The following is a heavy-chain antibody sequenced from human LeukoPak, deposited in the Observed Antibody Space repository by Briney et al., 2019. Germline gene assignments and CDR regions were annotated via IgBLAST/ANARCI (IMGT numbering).Heavy chain of an antibody. CDR2: IYYSGST. D-gene: IGHD6-13*01. CDR1: GGSISSSSYY. V-gene: IGHV4-39*01. Sequence: PSETLSLTCTVSGGSISSSSYYWGWIRQPPGKGLEWIGSIYYSGSTYYNPSLKSRVTISVDTSKNQFSLKLSSVTAADTAVYYCARPAFQGIAAAGGFVDYWGQGTLVTVSS. CDR3: ARPAFQGIAAAGGFVDY. J-gene: IGHJ4*02.